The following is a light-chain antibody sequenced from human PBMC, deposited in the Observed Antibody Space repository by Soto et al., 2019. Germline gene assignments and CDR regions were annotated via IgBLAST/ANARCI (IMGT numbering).Light chain of an antibody. Sequence: EGVFTPSPGPRSLIPGARATLFCRASQSVRNSSLAWYQQKPGQAPRLLIYGASSRATGIPDRFSGSGSGTDFTLTISRLEPEDFAVYYCQQYGSSPWTFGEGSKVDIK. CDR3: QQYGSSPWT. J-gene: IGKJ1*01. V-gene: IGKV3-20*01. CDR2: GAS. CDR1: QSVRNSS.